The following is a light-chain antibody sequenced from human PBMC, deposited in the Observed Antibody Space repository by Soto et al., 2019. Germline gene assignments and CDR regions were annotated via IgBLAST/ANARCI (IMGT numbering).Light chain of an antibody. J-gene: IGKJ1*01. CDR3: QQSYSSPRP. Sequence: DIQLTQSPSSVSASMGDRVSISCRASQSIATYLTWYQQKPGKAPKVLIYATSTLQSGVPSRFSGSGSGIDFTLTISALQPDDFAIYYCQQSYSSPRPFGQGTKVDI. CDR1: QSIATY. CDR2: ATS. V-gene: IGKV1-39*01.